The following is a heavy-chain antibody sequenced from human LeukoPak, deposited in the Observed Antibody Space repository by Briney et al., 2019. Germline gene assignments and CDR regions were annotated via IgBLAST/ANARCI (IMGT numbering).Heavy chain of an antibody. CDR1: GGSINSYY. CDR3: ARVTGYMTEDYFDY. V-gene: IGHV4-59*01. J-gene: IGHJ4*02. Sequence: KTSETLSLTCTVSGGSINSYYWSWIRQPPGKGLEWIGYIYYSGSTNYNPSLKSRVTISVDTSKNQFSLRLSSVTAAGTAVYYCARVTGYMTEDYFDYWGQGTLITVSS. CDR2: IYYSGST. D-gene: IGHD6-13*01.